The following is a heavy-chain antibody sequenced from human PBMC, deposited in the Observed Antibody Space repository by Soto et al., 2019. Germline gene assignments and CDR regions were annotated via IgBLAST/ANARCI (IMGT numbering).Heavy chain of an antibody. CDR2: ISAYNCYT. CDR1: CYTFTSYG. CDR3: ARDGRLVPAAMEVYFDS. J-gene: IGHJ4*02. D-gene: IGHD2-2*01. Sequence: QVQLVQSGAEVKKPGASVKVSCKASCYTFTSYGISWVRQAPGQGLEWMGWISAYNCYTNYAQKLQGRVTMTTDTSTSTAYIELRSLSSDDTAVYYCARDGRLVPAAMEVYFDSWGQGTLVTVSA. V-gene: IGHV1-18*01.